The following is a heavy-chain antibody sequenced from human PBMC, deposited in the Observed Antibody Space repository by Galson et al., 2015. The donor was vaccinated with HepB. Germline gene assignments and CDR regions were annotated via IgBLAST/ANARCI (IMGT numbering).Heavy chain of an antibody. J-gene: IGHJ6*02. CDR1: GYSFTSYG. V-gene: IGHV1-18*04. Sequence: SVKVSCKASGYSFTSYGISWVRQAPGQGLEWMGWVSAYNGYTDYAQNLQGRVTMTTDASTTTAYMELRSLRSDDTAVYSCARGDFCNVTNCPYFYYGMDVWGQGTTVTVSS. CDR2: VSAYNGYT. CDR3: ARGDFCNVTNCPYFYYGMDV. D-gene: IGHD2-2*01.